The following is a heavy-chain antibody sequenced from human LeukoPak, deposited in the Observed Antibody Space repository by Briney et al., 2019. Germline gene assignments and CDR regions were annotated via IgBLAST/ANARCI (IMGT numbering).Heavy chain of an antibody. CDR2: INPNSGGT. V-gene: IGHV1-2*02. Sequence: ASVKVSCKASGYTFTGFYLHWVRQAPGQGPEWMGWINPNSGGTNFAQKFQRRVTMTGDTSISTAYMELSRLTSDDTAVYYCAREEGSGCYDYWGQGTKVTVSS. D-gene: IGHD6-19*01. CDR3: AREEGSGCYDY. J-gene: IGHJ4*02. CDR1: GYTFTGFY.